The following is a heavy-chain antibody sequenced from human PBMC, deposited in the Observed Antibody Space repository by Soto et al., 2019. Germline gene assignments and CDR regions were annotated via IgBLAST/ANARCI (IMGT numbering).Heavy chain of an antibody. D-gene: IGHD4-17*01. CDR1: GFTFSSYS. Sequence: EVQLVESGGGLVKPGGSLRLSCAASGFTFSSYSMNWVRQAPGKGLEWVPSISSSSSYIYYADSVKGRFTISRANAKNALYLQMNSLRAEDTSVYYCARDDSGDYGGHAFDIWGQGTMVTVSS. J-gene: IGHJ3*02. CDR2: ISSSSSYI. CDR3: ARDDSGDYGGHAFDI. V-gene: IGHV3-21*01.